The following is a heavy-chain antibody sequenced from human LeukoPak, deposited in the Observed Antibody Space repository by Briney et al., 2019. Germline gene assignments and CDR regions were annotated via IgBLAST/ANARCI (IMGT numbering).Heavy chain of an antibody. V-gene: IGHV3-23*01. CDR1: GLTFSRYA. CDR3: AKDIAQGYTFGSIEQDY. J-gene: IGHJ4*02. D-gene: IGHD5-18*01. Sequence: GGSLRLSCAVSGLTFSRYAMSWVRQAPGKGLEWVSAISESGSGTYYADSVKGRFTISRDNSKDTLSLQMSSLRAEDTAVYYCAKDIAQGYTFGSIEQDYWGQGTLVTVSS. CDR2: ISESGSGT.